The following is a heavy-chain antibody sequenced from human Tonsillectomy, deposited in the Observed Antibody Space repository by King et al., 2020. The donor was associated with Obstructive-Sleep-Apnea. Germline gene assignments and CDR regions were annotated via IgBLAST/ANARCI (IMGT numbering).Heavy chain of an antibody. CDR2: ISSNGGST. Sequence: QLVQSGGGLVQPGGSLRLSCSASGFTFSSYAMHWVRQAPGKGLEYVSAISSNGGSTYYADSVKGRFTISRDNSKNTLYLQMSSLRAEDTAVYYCVKEYCSSTSCPKGRVGVEYYFDYWGQGTLVTVSS. CDR3: VKEYCSSTSCPKGRVGVEYYFDY. J-gene: IGHJ4*02. D-gene: IGHD2-2*01. V-gene: IGHV3-64D*09. CDR1: GFTFSSYA.